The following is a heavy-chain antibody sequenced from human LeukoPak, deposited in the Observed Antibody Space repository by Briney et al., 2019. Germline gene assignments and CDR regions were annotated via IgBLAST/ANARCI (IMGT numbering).Heavy chain of an antibody. V-gene: IGHV1-8*01. CDR1: GYTFTNYD. Sequence: ASVKVSCKTSGYTFTNYDIDWVRQATGQGLEYMGWMNPDSGNTGYAQKLQGRVTMTTDTSTSTAYMELRSLRSDDTAVYYCAREPSYYDILTGYPTFDYWGQGTLVTVSS. CDR3: AREPSYYDILTGYPTFDY. J-gene: IGHJ4*02. CDR2: MNPDSGNT. D-gene: IGHD3-9*01.